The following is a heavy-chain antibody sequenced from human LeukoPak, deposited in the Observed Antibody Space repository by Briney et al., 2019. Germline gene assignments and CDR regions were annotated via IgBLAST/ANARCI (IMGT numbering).Heavy chain of an antibody. CDR2: IRYDGSNK. CDR1: GFTFSSYG. CDR3: AKVSYYYDSSGYYYLDY. J-gene: IGHJ4*02. D-gene: IGHD3-22*01. Sequence: QPGGSLRLSCAASGFTFSSYGMHWVRQAPGKGLEWVAFIRYDGSNKYYADSVKGRFTISRDNSKNTLYLQMNSLRAEDTAVYYCAKVSYYYDSSGYYYLDYWGQGTLVTVSS. V-gene: IGHV3-30*02.